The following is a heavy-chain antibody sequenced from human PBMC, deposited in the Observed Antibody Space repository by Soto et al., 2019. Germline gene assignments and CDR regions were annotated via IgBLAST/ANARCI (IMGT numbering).Heavy chain of an antibody. J-gene: IGHJ5*02. D-gene: IGHD2-2*02. Sequence: GASVKVSCKASGGTFSSYAISWVRQAPGQGLEWMGGIIPIFGTANYAQRFQGRVTITADKSTSTAYMELSSLRSEDTAVYYCARDLRCCSSTSCYSWFDPWGQGTLVTVSS. CDR2: IIPIFGTA. V-gene: IGHV1-69*06. CDR3: ARDLRCCSSTSCYSWFDP. CDR1: GGTFSSYA.